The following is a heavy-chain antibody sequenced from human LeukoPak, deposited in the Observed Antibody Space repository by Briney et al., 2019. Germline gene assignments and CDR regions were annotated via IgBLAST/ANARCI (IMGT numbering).Heavy chain of an antibody. V-gene: IGHV3-53*01. D-gene: IGHD4-17*01. CDR3: ILTTVTTSVEH. J-gene: IGHJ1*01. CDR2: IYNGDRI. CDR1: GFSVSSNY. Sequence: GGSLRLSCSASGFSVSSNYMNWVRQAPGKGLEWVSVIYNGDRIHYADSVKGRFTISSDNSKNTVYLQMNSLRAEDTAVYYCILTTVTTSVEHWGQGTLVTVSS.